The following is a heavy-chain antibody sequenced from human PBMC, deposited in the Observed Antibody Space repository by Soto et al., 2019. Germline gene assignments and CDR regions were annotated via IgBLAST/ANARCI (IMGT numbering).Heavy chain of an antibody. Sequence: QVQLQESGPGLVKPSETLSLTCTVSGGSISSYYWSWIRQPPGKGLEWIGYIYYSGSTNYNPSLTSRVTRSVDTSKNQFSLKLSSVTAADTAVYYCARRYGMAWDYWGQGTLVTVSS. D-gene: IGHD2-8*01. CDR2: IYYSGST. CDR1: GGSISSYY. CDR3: ARRYGMAWDY. J-gene: IGHJ4*02. V-gene: IGHV4-59*08.